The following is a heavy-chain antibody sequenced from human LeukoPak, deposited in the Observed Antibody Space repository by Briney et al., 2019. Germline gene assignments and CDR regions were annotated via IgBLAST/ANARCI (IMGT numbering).Heavy chain of an antibody. CDR1: GESFSSYF. CDR2: INHSGST. Sequence: SETLSLTCAGYGESFSSYFWSWIRQPPGKGLEWIGEINHSGSTNYNASLKSRVTISVDTSKNQFSLKLSSVTAADTAVYYCARSVYYYYYYMDVWGKGTTVTISS. J-gene: IGHJ6*03. V-gene: IGHV4-34*01. CDR3: ARSVYYYYYYMDV.